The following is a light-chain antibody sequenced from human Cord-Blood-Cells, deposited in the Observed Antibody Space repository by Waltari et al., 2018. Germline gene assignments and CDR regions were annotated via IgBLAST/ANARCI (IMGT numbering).Light chain of an antibody. CDR2: AAS. V-gene: IGKV1-39*01. CDR3: QQSYSTPPT. CDR1: QSISSY. J-gene: IGKJ4*01. Sequence: DIKMTQSPSSLSASVGYRVTITCRASQSISSYLNWYQQKPGKAPKLLIYAASSLQSGVPSRFSGSGSGTDFTLTISSLQPEDFATYYCQQSYSTPPTFGGGTKVEIK.